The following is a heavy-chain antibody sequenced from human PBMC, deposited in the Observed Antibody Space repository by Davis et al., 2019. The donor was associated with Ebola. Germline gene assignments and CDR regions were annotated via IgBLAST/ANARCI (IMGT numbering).Heavy chain of an antibody. J-gene: IGHJ6*04. D-gene: IGHD5-18*01. CDR1: GDSVSSGG. Sequence: HSQTLSLTCAISGDSVSSGGWNWIRQSPSRGLEWLGRTYYKSKWYNDYAVSVKSRITMNPDTSKNQFSLQLNSVTPEDTALYYCARGWLRAGMDVWGEGTTVTVSS. V-gene: IGHV6-1*01. CDR3: ARGWLRAGMDV. CDR2: TYYKSKWYN.